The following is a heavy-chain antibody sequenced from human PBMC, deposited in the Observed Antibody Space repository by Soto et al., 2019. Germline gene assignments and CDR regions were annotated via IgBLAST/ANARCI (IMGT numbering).Heavy chain of an antibody. J-gene: IGHJ5*02. CDR3: TPNSILAVAGNVVWFDP. D-gene: IGHD6-19*01. CDR1: GFTFINAW. CDR2: IKSKTDGGTT. Sequence: WGSLRLSCAASGFTFINAWIIFCRHTAWKWLEWVVRIKSKTDGGTTDYAAPVKGRFTIARDDSKNTQYRQMNSLKTEDTAVYYCTPNSILAVAGNVVWFDPWGQGTVVTVSS. V-gene: IGHV3-15*01.